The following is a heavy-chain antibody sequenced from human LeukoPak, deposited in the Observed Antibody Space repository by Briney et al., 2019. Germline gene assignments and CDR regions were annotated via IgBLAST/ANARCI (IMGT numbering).Heavy chain of an antibody. CDR1: GYTFTGYY. J-gene: IGHJ5*02. D-gene: IGHD2-2*01. CDR2: INPNSGGT. Sequence: GASVKVSYKASGYTFTGYYMHWVRQAPGQGLEWMGWINPNSGGTNYAQKFQGRVTMTRDTSISTAYMELSRLRSDDTAVYYCARACSSTSCLRFDPWGQGTLVTVSS. CDR3: ARACSSTSCLRFDP. V-gene: IGHV1-2*02.